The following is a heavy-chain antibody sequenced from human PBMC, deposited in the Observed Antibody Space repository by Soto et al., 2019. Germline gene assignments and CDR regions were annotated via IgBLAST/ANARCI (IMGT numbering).Heavy chain of an antibody. D-gene: IGHD3-3*01. J-gene: IGHJ6*02. CDR3: ARDLLHYDFWSGYSAYFYYGMDV. Sequence: PGGSLRLSCSASGFTFSSYEMNWVRQAPGKGLEWVSYISDSGRTIYYADPVKGRFTVSRDDAQNSVYLQMDSLRAEDTAVYYCARDLLHYDFWSGYSAYFYYGMDVWGPGTTVTVSS. CDR1: GFTFSSYE. CDR2: ISDSGRTI. V-gene: IGHV3-48*03.